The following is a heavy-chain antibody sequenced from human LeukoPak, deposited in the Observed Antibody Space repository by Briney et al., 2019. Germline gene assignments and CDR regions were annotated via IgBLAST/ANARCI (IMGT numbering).Heavy chain of an antibody. Sequence: PGGSLRLSCAASEFSFSSYAMSWVRQAPGKGLEWISYINADSSTIQYADSVRGRFTTSRDNAKNSLYLQMNSLRAEDTAVYYCVRDNSRGQSLGVIYWGQGSLVTVSS. CDR2: INADSSTI. CDR3: VRDNSRGQSLGVIY. J-gene: IGHJ4*02. D-gene: IGHD3-22*01. V-gene: IGHV3-48*01. CDR1: EFSFSSYA.